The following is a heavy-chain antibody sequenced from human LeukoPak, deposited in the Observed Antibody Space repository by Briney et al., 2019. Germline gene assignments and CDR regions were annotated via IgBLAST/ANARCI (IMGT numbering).Heavy chain of an antibody. V-gene: IGHV4-34*01. D-gene: IGHD6-19*01. Sequence: PSETLSLTCAVYGGSLSSYYCSWIRQPPGKGLEWIGHITHSGGTNYNPSLKNRVTVSVDASKNQFSLKLSSVTAADTAVYYCTYTGWYKVPDYWGQGTLVTVSS. CDR2: ITHSGGT. J-gene: IGHJ4*02. CDR3: TYTGWYKVPDY. CDR1: GGSLSSYY.